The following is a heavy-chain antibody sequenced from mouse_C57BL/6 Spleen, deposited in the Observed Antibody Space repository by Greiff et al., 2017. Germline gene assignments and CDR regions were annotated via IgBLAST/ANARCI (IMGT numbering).Heavy chain of an antibody. CDR2: ISSGGDYI. CDR1: GFTFSSYA. V-gene: IGHV5-9-1*02. CDR3: TRDLLYGSSPYYAMDY. D-gene: IGHD1-1*01. J-gene: IGHJ4*01. Sequence: EVNLVESGEGLVKPGGSLKLSCAASGFTFSSYAMSWVRQTPEKRLEWVAYISSGGDYIYYADTVKGRFTISRDNARNTLYLQMSSLKSEDTAMYYCTRDLLYGSSPYYAMDYWGQGTSVTVSS.